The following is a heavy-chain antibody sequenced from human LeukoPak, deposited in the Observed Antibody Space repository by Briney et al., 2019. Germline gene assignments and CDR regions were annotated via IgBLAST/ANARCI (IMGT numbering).Heavy chain of an antibody. CDR1: GFTFSDYW. J-gene: IGHJ4*02. Sequence: GGSLRLSCAASGFTFSDYWMHWVRQAPGKGLVWVSRINSDGSSTNYADSVKGRFTISRDNAKNSLYLQMNSLRDEDTAVYYCASNTGYYYDSSGYQEGENFDYWGQGTLVTVSS. V-gene: IGHV3-74*01. D-gene: IGHD3-22*01. CDR2: INSDGSST. CDR3: ASNTGYYYDSSGYQEGENFDY.